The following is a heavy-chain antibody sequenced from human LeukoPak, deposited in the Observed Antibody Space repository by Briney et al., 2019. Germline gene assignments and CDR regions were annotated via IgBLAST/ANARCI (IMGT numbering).Heavy chain of an antibody. D-gene: IGHD1-26*01. CDR3: ARWGLGPSFDY. V-gene: IGHV3-21*01. J-gene: IGHJ4*02. CDR2: IGGGSDYI. Sequence: GGSLRLSCAASGFMFNGYSMTWVRQAPGKGLEWVSYIGGGSDYIFCTDSVKGRFTISRDNAKKSLYLQLNSLRVEDTAVYYCARWGLGPSFDYWGQGTLVTVSS. CDR1: GFMFNGYS.